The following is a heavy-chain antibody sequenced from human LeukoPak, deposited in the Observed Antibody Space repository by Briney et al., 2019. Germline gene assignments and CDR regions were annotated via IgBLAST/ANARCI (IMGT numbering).Heavy chain of an antibody. CDR2: IWYDGSNK. V-gene: IGHV3-33*01. CDR1: GFTFRSHG. J-gene: IGHJ4*02. D-gene: IGHD1-26*01. CDR3: AGDRATSYFDY. Sequence: GTSLRLSCAASGFTFRSHGMHWVRQAPGKGLEWVAFIWYDGSNKYYTDSVKGRFTISRDNSKNTLYLQMNSLRAEDTAEYYCAGDRATSYFDYWGQGALVTISS.